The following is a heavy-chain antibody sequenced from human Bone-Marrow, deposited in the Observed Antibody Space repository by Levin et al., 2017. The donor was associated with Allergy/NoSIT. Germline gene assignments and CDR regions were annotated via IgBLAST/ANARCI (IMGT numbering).Heavy chain of an antibody. CDR1: GFTFSSYA. J-gene: IGHJ4*02. V-gene: IGHV3-23*01. D-gene: IGHD2-21*02. Sequence: GGSLRLSCAASGFTFSSYAMSWVRQAPGKGLEWVSAISGSGGSTYYADSVKGRFTISRDNSKNTLYLQMNSLRAEDTAVYYCAKLNEHIVVVTAIPYYFDYWGQGTLVTVSS. CDR2: ISGSGGST. CDR3: AKLNEHIVVVTAIPYYFDY.